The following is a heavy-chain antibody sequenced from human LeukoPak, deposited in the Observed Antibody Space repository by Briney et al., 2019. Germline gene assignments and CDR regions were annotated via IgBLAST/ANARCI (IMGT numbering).Heavy chain of an antibody. D-gene: IGHD4-11*01. Sequence: PSETLFLTCTVSGGSISSYYWSWIRQPPGKGLEWIGYIYYSGSTNYNPSLKSRVTISVDTSKNQFSLKLSSVTAADTAVYYCARTQTTVTHPYYYYYYMDVWGKGTTVTVSS. CDR2: IYYSGST. V-gene: IGHV4-59*01. J-gene: IGHJ6*03. CDR1: GGSISSYY. CDR3: ARTQTTVTHPYYYYYYMDV.